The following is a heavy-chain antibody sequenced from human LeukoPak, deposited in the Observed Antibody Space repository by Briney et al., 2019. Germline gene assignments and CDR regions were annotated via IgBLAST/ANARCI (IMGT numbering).Heavy chain of an antibody. CDR3: AKNPRIRSAAGLFDY. CDR1: GGTFSSYA. CDR2: IIPIFGTA. D-gene: IGHD6-13*01. V-gene: IGHV1-69*13. Sequence: SVKVSCKASGGTFSSYAISWVRQAPGQGLEWMGGIIPIFGTANYAQKFQGRVTITADESTSTAYMELSSLRSEDTAVYYCAKNPRIRSAAGLFDYWGQGTLVTVSS. J-gene: IGHJ4*02.